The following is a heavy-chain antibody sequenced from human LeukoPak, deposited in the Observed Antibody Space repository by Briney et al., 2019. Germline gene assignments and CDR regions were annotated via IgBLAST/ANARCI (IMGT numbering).Heavy chain of an antibody. Sequence: PSETLSLTCTVSGGSISSYYWSWIRQPPGKGLEWIGYFYYSGSTNYNPSLKSRVTISADTSKNQFSLKLSSVTAADTAVYYCARDLTSTRWFDPWGQGTLVTVSS. J-gene: IGHJ5*02. CDR2: FYYSGST. CDR1: GGSISSYY. V-gene: IGHV4-59*01. D-gene: IGHD1-14*01. CDR3: ARDLTSTRWFDP.